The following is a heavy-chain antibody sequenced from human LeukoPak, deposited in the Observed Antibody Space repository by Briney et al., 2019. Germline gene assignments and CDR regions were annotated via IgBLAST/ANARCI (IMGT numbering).Heavy chain of an antibody. J-gene: IGHJ4*02. CDR2: ISAYNGNT. V-gene: IGHV1-18*01. CDR1: GYTFTSYG. CDR3: ATGYMIVVGKLDY. D-gene: IGHD3-22*01. Sequence: ASVKVSCKASGYTFTSYGISWVRQAPGQGLEWMGWISAYNGNTNYAQKLQGRVTMTEDTSTDTAYMELSSLRSEDTAVYYCATGYMIVVGKLDYWGQGTLVTVSS.